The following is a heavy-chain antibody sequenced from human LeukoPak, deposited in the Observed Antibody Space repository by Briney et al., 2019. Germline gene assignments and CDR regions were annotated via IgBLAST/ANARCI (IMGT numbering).Heavy chain of an antibody. D-gene: IGHD6-13*01. CDR3: ARDPPLYTSNFHSDY. Sequence: SETLSLTCTVSGDSISSSSSYWGWVRQPPGKGLEWIGSIYYCGNTYYNTSLKSRVTISVDTSKNQFSLKLNSVTAADTAVYYCARDPPLYTSNFHSDYWGQGTLVTVSS. CDR2: IYYCGNT. CDR1: GDSISSSSSY. V-gene: IGHV4-39*02. J-gene: IGHJ4*02.